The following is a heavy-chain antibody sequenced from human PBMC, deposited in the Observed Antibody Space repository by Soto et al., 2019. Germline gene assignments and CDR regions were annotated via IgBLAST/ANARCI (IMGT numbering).Heavy chain of an antibody. J-gene: IGHJ5*02. Sequence: QVQLVESGGGVVQSGRSLTLSCEASGFSLRTYGIHWIRRAPGKGLEWVAFIRYDGTKKFYANSVKGRSTISKDNSNNILYLQMSGLRAEDPAVYYCARDVVTAVAGSVNWFDPWGQGTLVTVSS. D-gene: IGHD6-19*01. V-gene: IGHV3-33*01. CDR2: IRYDGTKK. CDR3: ARDVVTAVAGSVNWFDP. CDR1: GFSLRTYG.